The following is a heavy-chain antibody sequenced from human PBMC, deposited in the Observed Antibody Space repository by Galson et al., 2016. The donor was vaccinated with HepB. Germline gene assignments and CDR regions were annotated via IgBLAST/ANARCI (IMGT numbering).Heavy chain of an antibody. CDR3: VKDEGNYGYDYYGMDV. D-gene: IGHD3-10*01. CDR1: GLTFRNYG. CDR2: ISGSGGST. V-gene: IGHV3-23*01. Sequence: SLRLSCAASGLTFRNYGMSWVRQAPGKALEWVSGISGSGGSTYYADSVKGRFTISRDNNKNTLYMHMNSLRGEDTAVYFRVKDEGNYGYDYYGMDVWGQGTTVIVSS. J-gene: IGHJ6*02.